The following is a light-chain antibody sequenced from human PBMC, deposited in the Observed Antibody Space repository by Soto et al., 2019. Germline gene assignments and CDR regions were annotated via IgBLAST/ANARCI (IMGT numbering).Light chain of an antibody. CDR1: QSISSSY. CDR3: QQYGSSPPFT. V-gene: IGKV3-20*01. CDR2: AAS. J-gene: IGKJ2*01. Sequence: EIVLTQSPGTLSLSPGERATLSCRASQSISSSYLAWYQQKPGQAPRLLIYAASSRATGIPDRFSGSGSGTDFTLTISRLEPEDFAVYYCQQYGSSPPFTLGQGTKLEIK.